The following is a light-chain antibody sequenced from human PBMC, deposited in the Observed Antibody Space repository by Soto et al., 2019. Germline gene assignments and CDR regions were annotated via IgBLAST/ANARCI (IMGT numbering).Light chain of an antibody. CDR2: EVS. V-gene: IGLV2-14*01. CDR1: SSDVGGYNY. Sequence: QSALTQPASVSGSPGQSITISCTGTSSDVGGYNYVSWYQQHPGKAPKLMIYEVSNRPSGISNRFSGSKSGNTASLTIPGLQAEDESDYYCSSYTSDSVLFGGGTKLTVL. J-gene: IGLJ2*01. CDR3: SSYTSDSVL.